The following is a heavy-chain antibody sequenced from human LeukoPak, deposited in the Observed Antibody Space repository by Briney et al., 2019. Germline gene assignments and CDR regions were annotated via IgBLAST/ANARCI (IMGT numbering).Heavy chain of an antibody. D-gene: IGHD3-22*01. Sequence: SQTLSLTCAVSGGSISSGGYSWSWIRQPPGKGLEWIGYIYHSGSTYYNPSLKSRVTISVDTSKNQFSLKLSSVTAADTAVYYCAKSRDYYDSSFDFDYWGQGTLVTVSS. CDR3: AKSRDYYDSSFDFDY. CDR2: IYHSGST. V-gene: IGHV4-30-2*01. CDR1: GGSISSGGYS. J-gene: IGHJ4*02.